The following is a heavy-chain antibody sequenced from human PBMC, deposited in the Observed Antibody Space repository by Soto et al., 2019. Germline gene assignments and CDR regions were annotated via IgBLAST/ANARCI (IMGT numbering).Heavy chain of an antibody. CDR1: GGSISSSSYY. Sequence: QLQLQESGPGLVKPSETLSLTCTVSGGSISSSSYYWGWIRQPPGKGLEWIGSIYYSGNTYYTPSRKSRVTTSVDTSKNQFSLKLSSVTAADTAVYYCAREGGRYCTGGSCQVDYWGQGTLVTVSS. CDR3: AREGGRYCTGGSCQVDY. J-gene: IGHJ4*02. CDR2: IYYSGNT. D-gene: IGHD2-15*01. V-gene: IGHV4-39*02.